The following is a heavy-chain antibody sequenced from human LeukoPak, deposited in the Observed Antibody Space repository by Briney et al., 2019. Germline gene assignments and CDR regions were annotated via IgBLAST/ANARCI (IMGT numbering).Heavy chain of an antibody. V-gene: IGHV4-59*01. J-gene: IGHJ6*02. D-gene: IGHD6-13*01. CDR1: GGSISSYY. CDR3: AGIAADRGGYYYYYYGMDV. Sequence: SETLSLTCTVSGGSISSYYWGWIRQLPGEGLEWIGYIFYSGSTNYNPSLKSRVTISVDTSKNQFSLKPSSVTAADTAVYYCAGIAADRGGYYYYYYGMDVWGQGTTVTVSS. CDR2: IFYSGST.